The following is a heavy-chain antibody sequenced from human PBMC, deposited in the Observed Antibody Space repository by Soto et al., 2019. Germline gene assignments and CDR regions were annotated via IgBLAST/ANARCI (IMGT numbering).Heavy chain of an antibody. CDR3: AKKDRIAGQRESGMDV. CDR1: GYTFTSYY. CDR2: INPSGGST. Sequence: ASVKVSCKASGYTFTSYYMHWVRQAPGQGLEWMGIINPSGGSTSYAQKFQGRVTMTRDTSTSTVYMELSSLRSEDTAVYYCAKKDRIAGQRESGMDVWGQGTTVTVSS. J-gene: IGHJ6*02. V-gene: IGHV1-46*01. D-gene: IGHD6-13*01.